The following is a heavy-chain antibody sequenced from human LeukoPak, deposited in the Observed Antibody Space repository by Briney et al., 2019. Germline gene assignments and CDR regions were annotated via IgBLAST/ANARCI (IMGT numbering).Heavy chain of an antibody. CDR3: ARGDGWGDAVDGMGY. V-gene: IGHV4-59*01. CDR2: IFYSRST. Sequence: SETLSLTCTVSGASITDYYWTWIRQPPGKGLEWIGHIFYSRSTEYNPSLESRVTISVDTSQNQFSLKVNSVTAADTAVYFCARGDGWGDAVDGMGYWGQGILVTVSS. CDR1: GASITDYY. J-gene: IGHJ4*02. D-gene: IGHD6-19*01.